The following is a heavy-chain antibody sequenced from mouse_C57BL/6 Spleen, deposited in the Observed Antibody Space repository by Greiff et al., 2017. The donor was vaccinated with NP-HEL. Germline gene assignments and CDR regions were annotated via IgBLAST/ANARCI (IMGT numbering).Heavy chain of an antibody. J-gene: IGHJ3*01. D-gene: IGHD2-4*01. Sequence: QVQLQQPGTELVKPGASVKLSCKASGYTFTSYWMHWVKQRPGQGLEWIGNINPSNGGTNYNEKFKSKATLTVEKSSSTAYMQLSSLTSEDSAVYYCARGRYYDYDPFAYWGQGTLVTVSA. CDR3: ARGRYYDYDPFAY. CDR1: GYTFTSYW. CDR2: INPSNGGT. V-gene: IGHV1-53*01.